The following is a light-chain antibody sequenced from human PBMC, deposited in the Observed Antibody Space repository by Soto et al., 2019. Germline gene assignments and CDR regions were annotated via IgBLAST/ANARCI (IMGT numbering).Light chain of an antibody. CDR2: WAS. CDR1: QSVLYSSNNRNY. CDR3: QQYYTTPYT. V-gene: IGKV4-1*01. Sequence: DIVMTQSPDSLAVSLGERATINCKSSQSVLYSSNNRNYLAWYQHKPGQPPKLLIYWASTRESGVPDRFSGSGSGTDFTLTISSLKAEDVAVYYCQQYYTTPYTFGQGTKLESK. J-gene: IGKJ2*01.